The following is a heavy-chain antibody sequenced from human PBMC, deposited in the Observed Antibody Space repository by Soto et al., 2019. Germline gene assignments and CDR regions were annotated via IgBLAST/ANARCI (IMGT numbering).Heavy chain of an antibody. V-gene: IGHV3-30*18. Sequence: GGSLRLPCAASGFTFSSYGMHWVRQAPGKGLEWVAVISCDGSNKYYADSVKGRFTISRDNSKNTLYLQMNSLRAEDTAVYYCAKAVYSGKYYGMDVWGQGTTVTVSS. CDR2: ISCDGSNK. CDR1: GFTFSSYG. D-gene: IGHD1-26*01. CDR3: AKAVYSGKYYGMDV. J-gene: IGHJ6*02.